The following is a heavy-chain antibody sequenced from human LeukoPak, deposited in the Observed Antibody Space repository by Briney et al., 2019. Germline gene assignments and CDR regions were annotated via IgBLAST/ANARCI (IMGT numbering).Heavy chain of an antibody. Sequence: ASVKVSCKTSGYTFTSYDISWVRQAPRQGLEWMGWISAYNGHTNYAQKLQGRVTMTTDTSTSTAYMELRSLRSDDTAVYYCEREVKVYSSSSFDYWGQGTLVTVSS. D-gene: IGHD6-6*01. CDR2: ISAYNGHT. V-gene: IGHV1-18*01. J-gene: IGHJ4*02. CDR3: EREVKVYSSSSFDY. CDR1: GYTFTSYD.